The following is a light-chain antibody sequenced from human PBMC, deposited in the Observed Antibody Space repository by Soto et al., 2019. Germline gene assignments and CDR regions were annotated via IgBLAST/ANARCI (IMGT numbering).Light chain of an antibody. CDR1: SSDVGGYNS. V-gene: IGLV2-14*01. J-gene: IGLJ1*01. CDR3: NSYRHSTTLV. CDR2: EVS. Sequence: QSVLTQPASVSGSPGQSITISCTGTSSDVGGYNSVSWFQQHPSKAPKLIIYEVSHRPSGVSIRFSGSKSGNTASLTISGLQAEDEADYYCNSYRHSTTLVFGTGTKFTVL.